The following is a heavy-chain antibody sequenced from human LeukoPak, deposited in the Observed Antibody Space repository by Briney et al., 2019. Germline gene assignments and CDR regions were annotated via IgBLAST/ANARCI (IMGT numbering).Heavy chain of an antibody. Sequence: WVRQPPGKGLEWIGSIYYSGSTYYNPSLKSRVTISVDTSKNQFSLNLSSVTAADTAVYYCASQRGYTGYDFDHWGQGTLVTVSS. CDR3: ASQRGYTGYDFDH. J-gene: IGHJ4*02. CDR2: IYYSGST. D-gene: IGHD5-12*01. V-gene: IGHV4-39*01.